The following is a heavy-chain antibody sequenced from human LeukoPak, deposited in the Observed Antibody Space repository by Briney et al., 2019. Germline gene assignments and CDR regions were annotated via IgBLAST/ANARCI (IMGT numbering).Heavy chain of an antibody. D-gene: IGHD3-10*01. V-gene: IGHV4-34*01. J-gene: IGHJ4*02. CDR2: INHSGST. Sequence: PSETLSLTCTVSGGSISSYYWSWIRQPPGKGLEWIGEINHSGSTNYNPSLKSRVTISVDTSKNQFSLKLSSVTAADTAVYYCARFSAPAYHYYGSGFDYWGQGTLVTVSS. CDR1: GGSISSYY. CDR3: ARFSAPAYHYYGSGFDY.